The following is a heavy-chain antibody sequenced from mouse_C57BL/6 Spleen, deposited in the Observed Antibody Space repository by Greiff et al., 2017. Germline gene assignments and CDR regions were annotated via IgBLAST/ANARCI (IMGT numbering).Heavy chain of an antibody. Sequence: QVQLQQSGAELARPGASVKLSCKASGYTFTSYGISWVKQRTGQGLEWIGEIYPRSGNTYYNEKFKGKATLTADKSSSTAYMELRSLTSEDSAVYFCARSYYDYDRGYFDYWGQGTTLTVSS. CDR2: IYPRSGNT. CDR3: ARSYYDYDRGYFDY. CDR1: GYTFTSYG. J-gene: IGHJ2*01. D-gene: IGHD2-4*01. V-gene: IGHV1-81*01.